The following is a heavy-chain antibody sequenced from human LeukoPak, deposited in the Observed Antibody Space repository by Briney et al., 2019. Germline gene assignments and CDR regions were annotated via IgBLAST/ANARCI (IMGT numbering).Heavy chain of an antibody. V-gene: IGHV4-39*01. Sequence: KASETLSLTCTVSGGSISSSSAYWGWIRQPPGKGLEWIGSIYYRKNTYYNPSLKSRVTISADTSKNQFSLTLGSVSATDTAVYYCARHDARLRNWYFDLWGRGTLVTVSS. CDR1: GGSISSSSAY. D-gene: IGHD6-6*01. J-gene: IGHJ2*01. CDR3: ARHDARLRNWYFDL. CDR2: IYYRKNT.